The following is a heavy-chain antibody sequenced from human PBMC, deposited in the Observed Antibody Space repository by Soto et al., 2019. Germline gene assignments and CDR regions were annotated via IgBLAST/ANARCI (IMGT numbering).Heavy chain of an antibody. CDR3: ARAVAGSIDY. D-gene: IGHD6-19*01. V-gene: IGHV4-34*01. J-gene: IGHJ4*02. CDR1: GGSFSGYY. Sequence: QVQLQQWGAGLLKPSETLSLTCAVYGGSFSGYYWSWIRQPPGKGLEWIGEINHSGSTNYNPSLKSRLTISVDTSKNQFSMKLSSVTAAATAVYYCARAVAGSIDYWGQGTLVTVSS. CDR2: INHSGST.